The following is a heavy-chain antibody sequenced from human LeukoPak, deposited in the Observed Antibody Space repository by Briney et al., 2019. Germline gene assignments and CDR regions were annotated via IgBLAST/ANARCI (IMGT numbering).Heavy chain of an antibody. V-gene: IGHV3-74*01. CDR1: GFPFSSYW. Sequence: GGSLSLSCAASGFPFSSYWMHWVRQAPGKGLVWVSHINNDGSRTRYADSVKGRFTISRDNAKNTLYLQVNSLRAEDTAVYYCARGGSPPEALGDTFDIWGPGTMVTVSS. D-gene: IGHD1-26*01. J-gene: IGHJ3*02. CDR3: ARGGSPPEALGDTFDI. CDR2: INNDGSRT.